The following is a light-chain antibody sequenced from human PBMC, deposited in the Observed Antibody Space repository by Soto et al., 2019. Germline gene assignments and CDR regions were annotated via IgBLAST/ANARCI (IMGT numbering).Light chain of an antibody. CDR2: AAS. CDR1: QGISSY. CDR3: QQSYSSPWT. V-gene: IGKV1-8*01. J-gene: IGKJ1*01. Sequence: AIRMTQSPSSLSASTGDRVTITCRASQGISSYLAWYQQKPGKAPKLLIYAASTLQSGVPSRFSGSGSGTDFTLTISCLQPEDFATYYCQQSYSSPWTFGQGTKVEI.